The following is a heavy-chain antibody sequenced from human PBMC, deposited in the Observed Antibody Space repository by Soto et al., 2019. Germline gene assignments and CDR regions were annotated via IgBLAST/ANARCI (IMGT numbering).Heavy chain of an antibody. V-gene: IGHV3-9*01. CDR2: ISWNSGSI. J-gene: IGHJ4*02. CDR1: GFTFADYA. Sequence: EVQLVESGGGLVQPGRSLRLSCAASGFTFADYAMHWVRQAPGKGMEWDSGISWNSGSIGYADSVKGRFTISRDNAKNSLYLQMNSLRAEDRALYYCAKGDRTTVLLSGGSLDDWGQGTLVTVSS. CDR3: AKGDRTTVLLSGGSLDD. D-gene: IGHD4-17*01.